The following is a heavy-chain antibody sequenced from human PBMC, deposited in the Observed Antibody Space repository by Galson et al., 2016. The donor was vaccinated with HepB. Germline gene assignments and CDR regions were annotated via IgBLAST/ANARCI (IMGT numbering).Heavy chain of an antibody. V-gene: IGHV3-23*01. CDR2: ISGSGDDT. J-gene: IGHJ4*02. D-gene: IGHD3-10*01. CDR1: GFTFTTYA. Sequence: SLRLSCAASGFTFTTYAMTWVRQAPGKGLEWVSSISGSGDDTFYADSVNGRFTISRDDSKNTLDLQMNTLRAEDTAIYYCEKHRGVNAYVPFDYWGQGTLVTVSS. CDR3: EKHRGVNAYVPFDY.